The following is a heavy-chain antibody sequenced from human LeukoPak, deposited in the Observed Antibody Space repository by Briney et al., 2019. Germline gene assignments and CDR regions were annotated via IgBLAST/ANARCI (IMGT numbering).Heavy chain of an antibody. CDR2: INPSSGDT. V-gene: IGHV1-2*02. J-gene: IGHJ4*02. CDR1: GYTLTGYY. Sequence: ASMKVSCKAFGYTLTGYYIHWVRQAPGQGLEWMGWINPSSGDTNYAQKFQGRVTMTRDTSISATYMELRRLTSDDTAVYYCARDLAVATLWGQGTLVTVSS. D-gene: IGHD6-19*01. CDR3: ARDLAVATL.